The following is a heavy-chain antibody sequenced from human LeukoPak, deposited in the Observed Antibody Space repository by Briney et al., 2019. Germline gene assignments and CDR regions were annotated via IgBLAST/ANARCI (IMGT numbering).Heavy chain of an antibody. CDR2: IQQDGSEK. CDR1: GFTFKAYL. J-gene: IGHJ4*02. CDR3: ARLRYTYGKNFDY. V-gene: IGHV3-7*01. D-gene: IGHD5-18*01. Sequence: GGSLRLSCEASGFTFKAYLMSWVRQAPGTGLEWVANIQQDGSEKNYVDSVKGRFTISRDNARNSLYLEMNSLRAEDTAVYYCARLRYTYGKNFDYWGQGTLVTVSS.